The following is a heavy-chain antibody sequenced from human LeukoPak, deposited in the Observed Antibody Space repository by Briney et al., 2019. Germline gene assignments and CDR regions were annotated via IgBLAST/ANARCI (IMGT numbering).Heavy chain of an antibody. CDR1: GGSFSGYY. J-gene: IGHJ4*02. CDR3: ARGFRGPNFDY. D-gene: IGHD3-10*01. V-gene: IGHV4-34*01. Sequence: SETLSLTCAVYGGSFSGYYWSWIRQPPGKELEWIGSIHYSGSTSYNPSLKSRVTISGDTSKNQFSLKLSSVTAADTAVYYCARGFRGPNFDYWGQGTLVTVSS. CDR2: IHYSGST.